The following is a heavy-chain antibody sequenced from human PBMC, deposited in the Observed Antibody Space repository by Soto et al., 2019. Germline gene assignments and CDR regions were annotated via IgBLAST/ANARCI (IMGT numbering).Heavy chain of an antibody. Sequence: SETLSLTCTVSGGSISTYYWTWIRQPPGKGLEWIGHIYDSGSTNYNPSLRSRVTMSVDTSKSQFSLNLSSVTAADTAVYYCARMDIVATLRPPLAVMDVWGQGTTVTVSS. V-gene: IGHV4-59*01. CDR1: GGSISTYY. CDR2: IYDSGST. D-gene: IGHD5-12*01. CDR3: ARMDIVATLRPPLAVMDV. J-gene: IGHJ6*02.